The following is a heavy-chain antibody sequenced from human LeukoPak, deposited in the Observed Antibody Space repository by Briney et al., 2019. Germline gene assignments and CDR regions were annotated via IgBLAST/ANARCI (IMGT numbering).Heavy chain of an antibody. CDR3: ARVYGYYDNSGYYPYFDY. D-gene: IGHD3-22*01. CDR1: GFTFSSYA. Sequence: PGGSLRLSCAASGFTFSSYAMSWVRQAPGKGLEWVANIKQDGSEKYYVDSVKGRFTISRDNAKNSLYLEMNSLRAEDTAVYYCARVYGYYDNSGYYPYFDYWGQGTLVTVSS. V-gene: IGHV3-7*01. CDR2: IKQDGSEK. J-gene: IGHJ4*02.